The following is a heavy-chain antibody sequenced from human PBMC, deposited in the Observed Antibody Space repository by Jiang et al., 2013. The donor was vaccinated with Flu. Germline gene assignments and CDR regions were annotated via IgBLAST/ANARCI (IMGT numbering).Heavy chain of an antibody. CDR1: GYTFTGYY. CDR3: ARVVYCSSTSCQAHDAFDI. D-gene: IGHD2-2*01. CDR2: INPNSGGT. Sequence: SGAEVKKPGASVKVSCKASGYTFTGYYMHWVRQAPGQGLEWMGWINPNSGGTNYAQKFQGWVTMTRDTSISTAYMELSRLRSDDTAVYYCARVVYCSSTSCQAHDAFDIWGQGTMVTVSS. V-gene: IGHV1-2*04. J-gene: IGHJ3*02.